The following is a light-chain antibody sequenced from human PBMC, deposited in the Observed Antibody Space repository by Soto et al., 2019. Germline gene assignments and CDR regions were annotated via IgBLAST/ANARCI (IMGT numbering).Light chain of an antibody. J-gene: IGKJ4*01. CDR2: GAS. CDR3: QQYNNWPLT. CDR1: QSVSSY. Sequence: ETVLTQSPDIMYLSPGERATLSCRASQSVSSYLAWYQQKPGQAPRLLLYGASIRATGIPDRFSGSGSGTDFTLTISSLQSEDCAIYYCQQYNNWPLTFGGGTKVDIK. V-gene: IGKV3D-15*01.